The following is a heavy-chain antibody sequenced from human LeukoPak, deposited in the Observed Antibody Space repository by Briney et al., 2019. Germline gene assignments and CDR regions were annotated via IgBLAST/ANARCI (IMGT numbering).Heavy chain of an antibody. CDR1: GYTFTSYD. Sequence: ASVTVSCTASGYTFTSYDINWVRQATGQGLEWMGWMNPNSGNTGYAQKLQGRATMTRNTSISTAYMELSSLRSEDTAVYYCARVDYYGSGSYYRYWGQGTLVTVSS. V-gene: IGHV1-8*01. CDR2: MNPNSGNT. J-gene: IGHJ4*02. CDR3: ARVDYYGSGSYYRY. D-gene: IGHD3-10*01.